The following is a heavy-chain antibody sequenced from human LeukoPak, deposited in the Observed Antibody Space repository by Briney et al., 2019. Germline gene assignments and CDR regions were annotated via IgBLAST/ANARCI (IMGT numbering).Heavy chain of an antibody. J-gene: IGHJ4*02. CDR2: IYPGDSDT. Sequence: PGESLEISCKGSGYSFTSYWIGWVRQMPGKGLEWMGIIYPGDSDTRYSPSFQGQVTISADKSISTACLQWSSLKASDTAMYYCARLGTTVVTPSDYWGQGTLVTVSS. V-gene: IGHV5-51*01. D-gene: IGHD4-23*01. CDR3: ARLGTTVVTPSDY. CDR1: GYSFTSYW.